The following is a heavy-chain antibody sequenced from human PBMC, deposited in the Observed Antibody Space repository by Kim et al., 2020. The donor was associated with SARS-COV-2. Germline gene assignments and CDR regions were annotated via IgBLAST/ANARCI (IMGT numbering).Heavy chain of an antibody. CDR1: GGSFSGYY. Sequence: SETLSLTCAVYGGSFSGYYWSWIRQPPGKGLEWIGEINHSGSTNYNPSLKSRVTISVDTSKNQFSLKLSSVTAADTAVYYCARGLVGATGNWFDPWGQGT. D-gene: IGHD1-26*01. CDR2: INHSGST. CDR3: ARGLVGATGNWFDP. V-gene: IGHV4-34*01. J-gene: IGHJ5*02.